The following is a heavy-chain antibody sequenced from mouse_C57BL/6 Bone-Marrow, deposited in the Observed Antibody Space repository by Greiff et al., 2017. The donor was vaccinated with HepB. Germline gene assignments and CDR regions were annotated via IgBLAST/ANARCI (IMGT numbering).Heavy chain of an antibody. D-gene: IGHD2-5*01. CDR3: VNYSNYGWFAY. Sequence: EVKVEESGGGLVQPKGSLNLSCAASGFSFTTYAMNWVRQAPGKGLEWVARIRSKSNNYATYYADSVKDRFTISRDDSESMLYLQMNNLKTEDTAKYYCVNYSNYGWFAYWGQGTLVTVSA. V-gene: IGHV10-1*01. J-gene: IGHJ3*01. CDR2: IRSKSNNYAT. CDR1: GFSFTTYA.